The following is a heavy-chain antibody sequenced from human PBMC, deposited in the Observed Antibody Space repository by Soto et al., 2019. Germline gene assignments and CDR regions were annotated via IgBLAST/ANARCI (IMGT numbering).Heavy chain of an antibody. CDR3: ASSATTADYYCGMDV. CDR1: GYTFTSYA. V-gene: IGHV1-3*05. CDR2: INAGNGNT. J-gene: IGHJ6*02. D-gene: IGHD4-17*01. Sequence: QVQLVQSGAEEKKPGASVKVSCKASGYTFTSYAMHWVRQAPGQRLEWMGWINAGNGNTKYSQKFQGRVTITRDTSASTAYMELSSLRSEGTAVYYCASSATTADYYCGMDVWGQGTTVTVSS.